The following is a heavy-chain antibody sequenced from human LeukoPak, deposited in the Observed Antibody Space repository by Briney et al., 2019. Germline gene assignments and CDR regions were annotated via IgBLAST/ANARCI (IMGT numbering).Heavy chain of an antibody. CDR1: GFTFSSYG. CDR3: ARDHYGDYALYYYYYGMDV. CDR2: IWYGGSNK. V-gene: IGHV3-33*01. Sequence: GGSLRLSCAASGFTFSSYGMHWVRQAPGKGLEWVAVIWYGGSNKYYADSVKGRFTISRDNSKNTLYLQMNSLRAEDTAVYYCARDHYGDYALYYYYYGMDVWGQGTTVTVSS. D-gene: IGHD4-17*01. J-gene: IGHJ6*02.